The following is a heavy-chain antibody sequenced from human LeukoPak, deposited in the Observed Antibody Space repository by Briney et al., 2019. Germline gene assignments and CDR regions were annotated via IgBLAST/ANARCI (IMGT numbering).Heavy chain of an antibody. Sequence: GGSLRLSCAASGFTFSSYWMHWVRQAPGKGLEWVSGISWNSGSLDYVDSVKGRFTISRDNAKKTLYLEMNSLRAEDTALYYCAKDNPTGQAFEFWGQGSLVTVSS. V-gene: IGHV3-9*01. D-gene: IGHD1-1*01. J-gene: IGHJ4*02. CDR1: GFTFSSYW. CDR2: ISWNSGSL. CDR3: AKDNPTGQAFEF.